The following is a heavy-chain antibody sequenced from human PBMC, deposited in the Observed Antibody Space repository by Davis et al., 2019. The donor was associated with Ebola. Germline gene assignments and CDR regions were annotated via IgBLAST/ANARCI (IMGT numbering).Heavy chain of an antibody. D-gene: IGHD4-17*01. CDR2: INHSGST. V-gene: IGHV4-34*01. CDR3: ARAGPTVTTADY. Sequence: PSETLSLTCAVYGGSFSGYYWSWIRQPPGKGLEWIGEINHSGSTNYNPSLKSRVTISVDTSKNQFSLKLSSVTAADTAVYYCARAGPTVTTADYWGQGTLVTVSS. CDR1: GGSFSGYY. J-gene: IGHJ4*02.